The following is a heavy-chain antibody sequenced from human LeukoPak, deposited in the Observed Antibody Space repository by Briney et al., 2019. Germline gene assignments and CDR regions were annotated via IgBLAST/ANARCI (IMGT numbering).Heavy chain of an antibody. CDR2: ISYDGSNK. CDR3: AKNSYYYGSGDYFDY. J-gene: IGHJ4*02. CDR1: GFTFSSYG. Sequence: GRSLRLSCAASGFTFSSYGMHWVRQAPGKGLEWVAVISYDGSNKYYADSVKGRFTISRDNSKNTLYLQMNSLRAEDTAVYYCAKNSYYYGSGDYFDYWGQGTLATVSS. D-gene: IGHD3-10*01. V-gene: IGHV3-30*18.